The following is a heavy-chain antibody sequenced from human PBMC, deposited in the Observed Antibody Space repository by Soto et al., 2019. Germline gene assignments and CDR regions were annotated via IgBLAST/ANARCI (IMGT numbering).Heavy chain of an antibody. Sequence: ASVKVSCKASGYTFTSYAMHWVRQAPGQRLEWMGWINAGNGNTKYSQKFQGRVTITRDTSASTAYMELSSLRSEDTAVYYCARGASQGGYYYAYFDYWGQGTLVTVSS. CDR1: GYTFTSYA. CDR2: INAGNGNT. D-gene: IGHD3-22*01. J-gene: IGHJ4*02. CDR3: ARGASQGGYYYAYFDY. V-gene: IGHV1-3*01.